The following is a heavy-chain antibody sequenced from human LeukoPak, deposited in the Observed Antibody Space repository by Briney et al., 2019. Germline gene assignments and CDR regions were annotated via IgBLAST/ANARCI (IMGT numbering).Heavy chain of an antibody. J-gene: IGHJ5*02. Sequence: SETLSLTCTVSGGSISSTTYYWSWIRQPPGKGLECIGYIYYSGSTNYNPSLKSRVTISVDTSKNQFSLKLNSVTAADTAVYYCTRGNWFDPWGQGTLVTVSS. CDR2: IYYSGST. V-gene: IGHV4-61*01. CDR1: GGSISSTTYY. CDR3: TRGNWFDP.